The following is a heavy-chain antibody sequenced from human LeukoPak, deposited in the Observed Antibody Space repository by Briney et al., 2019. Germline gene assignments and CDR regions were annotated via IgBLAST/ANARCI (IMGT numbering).Heavy chain of an antibody. V-gene: IGHV3-30*02. CDR3: AKEGCSSTSCYTDDY. CDR1: GFTFSSYG. D-gene: IGHD2-2*01. J-gene: IGHJ4*02. CDR2: IRYDGGNK. Sequence: GGSLRLSCAASGFTFSSYGMHWVRQAPGKGLEWVAFIRYDGGNKYYADSVKGRFTISRDNSKSTLYLQMNSLRAEDTAVYYCAKEGCSSTSCYTDDYWGQGTLVTVSS.